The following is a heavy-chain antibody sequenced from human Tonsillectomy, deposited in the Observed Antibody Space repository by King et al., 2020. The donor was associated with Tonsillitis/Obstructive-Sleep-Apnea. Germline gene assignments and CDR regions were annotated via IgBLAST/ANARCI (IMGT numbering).Heavy chain of an antibody. V-gene: IGHV3-30*18. D-gene: IGHD1-7*01. J-gene: IGHJ6*03. CDR3: AKSMTGPTEYYYMDV. Sequence: VQLVESGGGVVQPGRSLRLSCAASGFTFGSYGMHWVRQAPGKGLDWVAIISYHGDNGYYADSVKGRFTISRDNSENTLYLQMNSLRAEETAVYYCAKSMTGPTEYYYMDVWGKGTTVTVAS. CDR2: ISYHGDNG. CDR1: GFTFGSYG.